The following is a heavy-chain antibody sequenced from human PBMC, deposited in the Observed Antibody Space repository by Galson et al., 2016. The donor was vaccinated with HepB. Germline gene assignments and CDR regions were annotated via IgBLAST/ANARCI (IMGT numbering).Heavy chain of an antibody. D-gene: IGHD1-1*01. CDR2: IDPSDSYT. J-gene: IGHJ6*03. CDR1: GNNFTTYW. V-gene: IGHV5-10-1*01. Sequence: QSGAEVKKPGESLRISCKESGNNFTTYWISWVRQMPGKGLEWVGRIDPSDSYTYYSPSFEGHVSISADRSISTAYLQWSSLKASDTAMYYCARHFGTPGYMDVWGKGTTVIVSS. CDR3: ARHFGTPGYMDV.